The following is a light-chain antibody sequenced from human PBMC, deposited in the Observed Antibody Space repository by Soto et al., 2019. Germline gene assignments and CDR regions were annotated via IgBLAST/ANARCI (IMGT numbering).Light chain of an antibody. CDR1: SSDVGGYNY. Sequence: QSVLTQPASVSGSPGQSITISCTGTSSDVGGYNYVSWYQQHQGKAPKLMIYEVSNRPSGVSNRFSGSKSGNTASLTISGLQAEDEADYYCSSYTRSSTLVVGTGTTVTVL. CDR3: SSYTRSSTLV. J-gene: IGLJ1*01. CDR2: EVS. V-gene: IGLV2-14*01.